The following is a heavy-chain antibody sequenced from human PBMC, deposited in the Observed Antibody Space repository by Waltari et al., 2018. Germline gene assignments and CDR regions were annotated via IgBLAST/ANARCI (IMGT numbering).Heavy chain of an antibody. CDR1: GDSMRSYY. CDR2: IYTTGST. CDR3: ARRELDSYGGYYFDY. V-gene: IGHV4-4*08. D-gene: IGHD5-18*01. J-gene: IGHJ4*02. Sequence: QVQPQESGPGLLKPSETLSLTCSVSGDSMRSYYWSWIRQSPEKGLEWIGYIYTTGSTNYNPSLESRVSISLDTSKNQFSLNLYSVIAADTAVYYCARRELDSYGGYYFDYWGQGVLVTVSS.